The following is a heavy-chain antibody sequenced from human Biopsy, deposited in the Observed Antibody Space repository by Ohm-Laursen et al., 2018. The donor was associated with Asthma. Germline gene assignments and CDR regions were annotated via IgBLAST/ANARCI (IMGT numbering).Heavy chain of an antibody. CDR2: ISGSGGST. V-gene: IGHV3-23*01. Sequence: SLRLSCAAPGFTFSSYAMSWVRQAPGKGLEWVSAISGSGGSTYYADSVKGRFTISRDNSKNTLYLQMNSLKTEDTAVYYCTTDYLVQGVIDVDYWGQGTLVTVSS. J-gene: IGHJ4*02. D-gene: IGHD3-10*01. CDR1: GFTFSSYA. CDR3: TTDYLVQGVIDVDY.